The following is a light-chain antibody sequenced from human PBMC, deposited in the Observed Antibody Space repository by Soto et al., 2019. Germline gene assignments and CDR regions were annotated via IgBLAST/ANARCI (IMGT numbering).Light chain of an antibody. V-gene: IGKV3-15*01. CDR1: QSISTE. J-gene: IGKJ2*01. Sequence: EIVMTQSPATLSVSPGERATLSCRASQSISTELAWYQQKPGQPPRLLIYSASTRATGVPARFTGSGSGSEFTLTISGLQSEDFAVLYCQQGHNWPLTFGQGTRLEI. CDR3: QQGHNWPLT. CDR2: SAS.